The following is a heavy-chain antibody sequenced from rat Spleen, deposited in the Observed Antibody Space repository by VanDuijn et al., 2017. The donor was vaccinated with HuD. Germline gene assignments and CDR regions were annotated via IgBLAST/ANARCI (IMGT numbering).Heavy chain of an antibody. V-gene: IGHV5-20*01. D-gene: IGHD1-10*01. CDR2: ISYDGGGT. J-gene: IGHJ3*01. CDR3: ARHGNNYGWFAY. Sequence: EVHLVESGGGLVQPGRSLKLSCAASGFPFSDHYMAWVRQAPTKGLEWVASISYDGGGTYYPDSVKGRFTISRDNAKSTLYLQMDSLRSEDTASYYWARHGNNYGWFAYWGQGTLVTVSS. CDR1: GFPFSDHY.